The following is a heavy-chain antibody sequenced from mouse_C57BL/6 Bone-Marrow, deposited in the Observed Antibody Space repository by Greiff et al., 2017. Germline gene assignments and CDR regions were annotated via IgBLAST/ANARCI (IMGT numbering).Heavy chain of an antibody. Sequence: EVKLVESGGDLVKPGGSLKLSCAASGFTFSSYGMSWVRQTPDKRLEWVATISSGGSYTYYPDSVKGRFTISRDNAKNTLYLQMSSLKSEDTAMYYCARHGYDYLYCYAMDYWGQGTSVTVSS. D-gene: IGHD2-4*01. CDR1: GFTFSSYG. J-gene: IGHJ4*01. CDR2: ISSGGSYT. V-gene: IGHV5-6*01. CDR3: ARHGYDYLYCYAMDY.